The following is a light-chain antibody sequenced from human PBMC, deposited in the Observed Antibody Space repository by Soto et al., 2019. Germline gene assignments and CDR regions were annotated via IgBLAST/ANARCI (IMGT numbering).Light chain of an antibody. CDR2: GNS. CDR3: QSYDSSLSALYV. J-gene: IGLJ1*01. Sequence: QSALTQPPSVSGAPGQRVTISCTGSISNIGAGYDVHWYQQLPGTAPKLLIYGNSNRPSGVPDRFSGSKSGTSASLAITGLQAEDEADYYCQSYDSSLSALYVFGTGTRSPS. CDR1: ISNIGAGYD. V-gene: IGLV1-40*01.